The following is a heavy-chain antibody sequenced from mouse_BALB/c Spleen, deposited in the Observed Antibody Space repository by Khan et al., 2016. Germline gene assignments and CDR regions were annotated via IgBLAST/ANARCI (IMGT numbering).Heavy chain of an antibody. CDR2: IWGDGST. J-gene: IGHJ4*01. D-gene: IGHD2-2*01. Sequence: QVQLKESGPGLVAPSQSLSITCTVSGFSIIAYGVNWVRQPPGKGLEWLGMIWGDGSTDYNSALKSRLNITKDHSKSQVFLKMNSLQTDDTANYYCARDGWGYYAMDYWGQGTSVTVSS. CDR3: ARDGWGYYAMDY. V-gene: IGHV2-6-7*01. CDR1: GFSIIAYG.